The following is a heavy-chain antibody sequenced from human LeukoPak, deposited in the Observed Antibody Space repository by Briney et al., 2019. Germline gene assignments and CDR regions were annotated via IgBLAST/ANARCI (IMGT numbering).Heavy chain of an antibody. CDR3: ARGSLMAATGTGLSS. D-gene: IGHD6-13*01. J-gene: IGHJ5*02. Sequence: ASVKVSCKASGYTFTGFYMHWVRQAPGQGLEWMGWINPNSGDTNYEQNFQGRVTMTRDTSISTAYVELSRLTSDDTAVYYCARGSLMAATGTGLSSWGQGTLVTVSS. CDR1: GYTFTGFY. V-gene: IGHV1-2*02. CDR2: INPNSGDT.